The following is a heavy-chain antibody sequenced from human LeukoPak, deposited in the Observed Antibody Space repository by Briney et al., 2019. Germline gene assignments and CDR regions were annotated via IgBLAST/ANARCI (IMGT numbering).Heavy chain of an antibody. J-gene: IGHJ5*02. D-gene: IGHD5-12*01. CDR2: ISSSGSTI. CDR1: GFTFSSYE. Sequence: PGGSLRLSCAASGFTFSSYEMNWVRQAPGKGLEWVSYISSSGSTIYYADSVKGRFTISRDNAKNSLYLQMNSLRAEDTAVYYCARDPYDYGGDDWFDPWGQGTLVTVSS. CDR3: ARDPYDYGGDDWFDP. V-gene: IGHV3-48*03.